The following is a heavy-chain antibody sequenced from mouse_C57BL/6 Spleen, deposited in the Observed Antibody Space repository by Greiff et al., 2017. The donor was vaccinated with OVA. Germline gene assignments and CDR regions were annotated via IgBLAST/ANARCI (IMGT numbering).Heavy chain of an antibody. J-gene: IGHJ1*03. V-gene: IGHV1-82*01. CDR2: IYPGDGDT. CDR3: AREDYYGSSYWYFDD. Sequence: QVQLQQSGPELVKPGASVKISCTASGYAFSSSWMNWVKQRPGKGLEWIGRIYPGDGDTNYNGKFKGKATLTADKSSSTAYMQLSSLTSEDAAVYFCAREDYYGSSYWYFDDWGKGTTVTVSS. D-gene: IGHD1-1*01. CDR1: GYAFSSSW.